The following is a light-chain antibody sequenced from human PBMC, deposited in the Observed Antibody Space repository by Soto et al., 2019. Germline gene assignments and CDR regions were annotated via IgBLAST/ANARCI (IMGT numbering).Light chain of an antibody. CDR1: SGSVSTSNN. Sequence: QTVVTQEPSFSVSPGGTVTITCGLNSGSVSTSNNPSWYQQTPGQTPRTLIYSTNSRSSGVPDRFSGSKSGTSASLAISGLQSEDEGDYYCAAWDDGLNGVVFGGGTKLTVL. V-gene: IGLV8-61*01. CDR2: STN. J-gene: IGLJ2*01. CDR3: AAWDDGLNGVV.